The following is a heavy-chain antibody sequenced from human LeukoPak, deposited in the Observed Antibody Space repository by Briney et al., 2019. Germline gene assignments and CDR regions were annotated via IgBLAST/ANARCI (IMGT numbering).Heavy chain of an antibody. Sequence: GGSLRLSCAASGFTVSSNYMSWVRQAPGKGLEWVSVIYSGGSTYYADSVKGRFTISRDNSKNTLYLQMNSLRAEDTAVYYCASGTPWFGELLYWGTDYWGQGTLVTVSS. CDR2: IYSGGST. V-gene: IGHV3-66*01. D-gene: IGHD3-10*01. CDR3: ASGTPWFGELLYWGTDY. J-gene: IGHJ4*02. CDR1: GFTVSSNY.